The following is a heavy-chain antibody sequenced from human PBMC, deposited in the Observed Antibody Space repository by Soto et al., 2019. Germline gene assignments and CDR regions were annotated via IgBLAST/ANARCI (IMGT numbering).Heavy chain of an antibody. CDR1: GNTFNAYW. D-gene: IGHD2-21*02. Sequence: GESLKISCTVSGNTFNAYWIGRVRQMPGKGLEWVGIIFPGDSDTRYSPSFQGQVTISVDKSINTAYLQWSSLTASDTAIYFCARASVVVTTIPSAFDVWGQGTVVTVSS. J-gene: IGHJ3*01. V-gene: IGHV5-51*01. CDR2: IFPGDSDT. CDR3: ARASVVVTTIPSAFDV.